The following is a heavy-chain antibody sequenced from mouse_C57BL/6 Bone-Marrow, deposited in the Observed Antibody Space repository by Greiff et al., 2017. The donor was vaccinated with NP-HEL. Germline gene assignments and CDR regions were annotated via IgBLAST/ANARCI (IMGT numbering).Heavy chain of an antibody. Sequence: VQLHQSGPVLVKPGASVKMSCKASGYTFTDYYMNWVKQSHGKSLEWIGVINPYNGGTSYNQKFKGKATLTVDKSSSTAYMELNSLTSEDSAVYYCARWGRGSFAYWGQGTLVTVSA. V-gene: IGHV1-19*01. J-gene: IGHJ3*01. CDR3: ARWGRGSFAY. CDR1: GYTFTDYY. CDR2: INPYNGGT.